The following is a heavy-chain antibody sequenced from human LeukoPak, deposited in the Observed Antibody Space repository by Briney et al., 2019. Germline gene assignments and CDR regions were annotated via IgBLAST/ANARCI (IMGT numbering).Heavy chain of an antibody. Sequence: GASVKVSCKASGYTFTGYYMHWVRQAPEQGLEWMGWINPNSGGTNYAQKFQGRVTMTRDTSISTAYMELSRLRSDDTAVYYCARHRITIFGVVTTAQRDSFDIWGQGTMVTVSS. V-gene: IGHV1-2*02. CDR3: ARHRITIFGVVTTAQRDSFDI. CDR1: GYTFTGYY. J-gene: IGHJ3*02. CDR2: INPNSGGT. D-gene: IGHD3-3*01.